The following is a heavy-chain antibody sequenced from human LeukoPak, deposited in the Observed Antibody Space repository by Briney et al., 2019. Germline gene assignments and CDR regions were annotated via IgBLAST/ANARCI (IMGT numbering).Heavy chain of an antibody. D-gene: IGHD3-22*01. V-gene: IGHV4-39*07. J-gene: IGHJ4*02. CDR3: ARVDDSSGYFNPNFDY. CDR2: IYYSGST. Sequence: SETLSLTCTVSGGSISSSSYYWGWIRQPPGKGLEWIGSIYYSGSTYYNPPLKSRVTISVDTSKNQFSLKLSSVTAADTAVYYCARVDDSSGYFNPNFDYWGQGTLVTVSS. CDR1: GGSISSSSYY.